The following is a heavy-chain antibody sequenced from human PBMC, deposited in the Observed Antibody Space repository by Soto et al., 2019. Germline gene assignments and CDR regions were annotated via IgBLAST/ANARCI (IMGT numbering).Heavy chain of an antibody. J-gene: IGHJ4*02. V-gene: IGHV4-34*01. Sequence: QVQLQQWGAGLLKPSETLSLTCAVYGGSFSGYYWSWIRQPPGKGLEWIGEINHSGSTNYNPSLKSRVTISVDTSKNQFSLKLSSVTAADTAVYYCARRPEQLPGGDYWGQGTLVTVSS. CDR3: ARRPEQLPGGDY. CDR2: INHSGST. CDR1: GGSFSGYY. D-gene: IGHD6-13*01.